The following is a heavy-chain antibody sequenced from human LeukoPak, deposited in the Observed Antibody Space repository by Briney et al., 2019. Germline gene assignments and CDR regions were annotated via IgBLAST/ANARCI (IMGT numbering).Heavy chain of an antibody. Sequence: SETLSLTCTVSGGSISSYYWSWIRQPPGKGLEWIGYIYYSGSTNYNPSLKSRVTISVDTSKNQFSLKLSSVAAADTAVYYCARGYNDILTGTRPFDYWGQGTLVTVSS. V-gene: IGHV4-59*01. CDR3: ARGYNDILTGTRPFDY. CDR1: GGSISSYY. D-gene: IGHD3-9*01. CDR2: IYYSGST. J-gene: IGHJ4*02.